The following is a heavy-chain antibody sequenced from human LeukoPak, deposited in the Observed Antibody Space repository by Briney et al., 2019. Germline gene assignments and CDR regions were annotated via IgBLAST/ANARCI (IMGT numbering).Heavy chain of an antibody. CDR3: ARMSGYCSRTSCYTPPFDY. CDR2: IKQDGSEK. J-gene: IGHJ4*02. V-gene: IGHV3-7*01. D-gene: IGHD2-2*02. Sequence: GGSLRLSCAASGFTFSSYWMSWVRQAPGKGLEWVANIKQDGSEKYYVDSVKGRFTISRDNAKNPLYLQMNSLRAEDTAVYYCARMSGYCSRTSCYTPPFDYWGQGTLVTVSS. CDR1: GFTFSSYW.